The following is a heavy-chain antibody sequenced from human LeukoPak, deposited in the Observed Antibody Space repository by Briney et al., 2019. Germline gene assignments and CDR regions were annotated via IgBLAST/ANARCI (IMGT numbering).Heavy chain of an antibody. Sequence: GGSLRLSCAASGFIFSSYWMSWVRQAPGKGLEWVANIKQDGSEKYYVDSVKGRFTISRDNAENSLYLQMNSLRAEDTAVYYCARASGRLQLWSPFDYWGQGTLVTVSS. CDR2: IKQDGSEK. CDR3: ARASGRLQLWSPFDY. D-gene: IGHD5-18*01. J-gene: IGHJ4*02. CDR1: GFIFSSYW. V-gene: IGHV3-7*01.